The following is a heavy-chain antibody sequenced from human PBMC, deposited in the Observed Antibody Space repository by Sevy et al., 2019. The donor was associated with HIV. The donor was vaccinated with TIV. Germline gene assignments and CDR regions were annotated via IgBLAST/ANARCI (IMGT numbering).Heavy chain of an antibody. D-gene: IGHD2-2*01. CDR3: ARDCNSASCLCGFDV. CDR2: IKKDASEK. CDR1: GFSFSNYW. J-gene: IGHJ6*02. Sequence: GGSLRLSCAASGFSFSNYWMTWVRQAPGKGLEWVANIKKDASEKYYVGSVKGRFTISRDNAKESLYLQMKSLRAEDSAVYYCARDCNSASCLCGFDVWGQGTTVTVSS. V-gene: IGHV3-7*03.